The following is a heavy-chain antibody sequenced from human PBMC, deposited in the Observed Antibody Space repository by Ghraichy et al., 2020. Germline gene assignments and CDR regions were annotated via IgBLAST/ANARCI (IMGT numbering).Heavy chain of an antibody. Sequence: GGSLRLSCAASGFTFSDYYMSWIRQAPGKGLEWVSYISSIGSTIHYADSVKGRFTISKDNSKNSLYLQMNSLRAADTAVYYWARVSYSSGCFDYWGQGTLVTVSS. J-gene: IGHJ4*02. D-gene: IGHD6-19*01. CDR2: ISSIGSTI. CDR3: ARVSYSSGCFDY. CDR1: GFTFSDYY. V-gene: IGHV3-11*01.